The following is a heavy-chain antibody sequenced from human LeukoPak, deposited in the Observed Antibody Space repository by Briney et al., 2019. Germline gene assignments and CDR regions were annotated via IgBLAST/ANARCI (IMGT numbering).Heavy chain of an antibody. J-gene: IGHJ4*02. CDR1: GFKFDDYG. CDR2: ISWNGENT. Sequence: GGSLRLSCAASGFKFDDYGMSWVRHAPGKGLEWVSGISWNGENTGYADSVKGRFTIFRDNAKNSLFLQVNGLRADDTAFYYCAREGIYCVIGVCYLDYWGQGTLVTVSS. D-gene: IGHD2-8*01. V-gene: IGHV3-20*04. CDR3: AREGIYCVIGVCYLDY.